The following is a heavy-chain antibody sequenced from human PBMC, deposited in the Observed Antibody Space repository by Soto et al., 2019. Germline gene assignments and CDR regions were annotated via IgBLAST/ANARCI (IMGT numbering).Heavy chain of an antibody. D-gene: IGHD3-3*01. CDR2: IYNSGIT. V-gene: IGHV4-30-4*01. J-gene: IGHJ5*02. CDR1: GGSISSGDYS. CDR3: ARGVTVFGLVSRFWFDP. Sequence: SETQSLTCTVAGGSISSGDYSWSCVRQSPGKGLEWIGHIYNSGITYYNPSLKSRVVISIDTSRNQFSLRLNSLTAADRAVYFCARGVTVFGLVSRFWFDPWGQGTVVTVSS.